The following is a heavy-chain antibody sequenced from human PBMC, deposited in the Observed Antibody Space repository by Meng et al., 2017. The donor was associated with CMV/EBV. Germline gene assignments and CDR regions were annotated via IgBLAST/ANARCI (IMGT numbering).Heavy chain of an antibody. D-gene: IGHD6-19*01. V-gene: IGHV3-48*04. CDR2: ITSSSSTI. CDR1: GFTFSTYS. J-gene: IGHJ4*02. CDR3: ARGYSSDWYGGRANDY. Sequence: GGSLRLSCVASGFTFSTYSMNWVRQAPGKGLEWLSYITSSSSTIYYADSVKGRFTISRDNAKNSLYLQMNSLRAEDTAVYYCARGYSSDWYGGRANDYWGQGTLVTVSS.